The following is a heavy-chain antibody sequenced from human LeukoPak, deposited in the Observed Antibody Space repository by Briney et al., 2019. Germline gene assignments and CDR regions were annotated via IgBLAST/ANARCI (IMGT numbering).Heavy chain of an antibody. CDR2: ISGSGGST. V-gene: IGHV3-23*01. CDR1: GFTVSSNY. Sequence: GGSLRLSCAASGFTVSSNYMSWVRQAPGKGLEWVSAISGSGGSTYYADSVKGRFTISRDNSKNTLYLQMNSLRAEDTAVYYCAKLLPRDYYDSSGDDYWGQGTLVTVSS. D-gene: IGHD3-22*01. J-gene: IGHJ4*02. CDR3: AKLLPRDYYDSSGDDY.